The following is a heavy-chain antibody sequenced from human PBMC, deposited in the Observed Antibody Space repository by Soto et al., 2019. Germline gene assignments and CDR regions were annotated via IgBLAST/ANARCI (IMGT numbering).Heavy chain of an antibody. Sequence: QVQLVESGGGVVQPGRSLRLSCAASGFTFSSYAMHWVRQAPGKGLEWVAVISYDGSNKYYADSVKGRFTISRDNSKNTLYLQMNSLRAEDTAVYYCARATYDLWSGYSNWFDPWGQGTLVTVSS. CDR3: ARATYDLWSGYSNWFDP. CDR1: GFTFSSYA. CDR2: ISYDGSNK. V-gene: IGHV3-30-3*01. D-gene: IGHD3-3*01. J-gene: IGHJ5*02.